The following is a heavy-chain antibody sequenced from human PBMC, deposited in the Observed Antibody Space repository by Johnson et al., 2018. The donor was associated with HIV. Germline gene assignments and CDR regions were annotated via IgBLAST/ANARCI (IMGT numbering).Heavy chain of an antibody. CDR1: GFSFSAYG. CDR3: AKQNRGAFDI. Sequence: QVQLVESGGGAVQPGGSLRLSCAASGFSFSAYGMHWVRQAPGKGLEWVAFIRYDGSNKYYADYVKGRFTISRDNSKNTLYFQMNGLRAEDTAVYYCAKQNRGAFDIWGQGTMVTVSS. V-gene: IGHV3-30*02. CDR2: IRYDGSNK. J-gene: IGHJ3*02.